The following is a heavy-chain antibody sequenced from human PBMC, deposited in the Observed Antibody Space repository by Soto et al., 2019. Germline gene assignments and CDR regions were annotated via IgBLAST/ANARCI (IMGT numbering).Heavy chain of an antibody. V-gene: IGHV3-9*01. CDR3: AKEAPGIAAAGTGDYFDY. CDR1: GLTFDDYA. CDR2: ISWNSGSI. J-gene: IGHJ4*02. D-gene: IGHD6-13*01. Sequence: EVQLVESGGGLVQPGRSLRLSCAASGLTFDDYAMHWVRQAPGKGLEWVSGISWNSGSIGYADSVKGRFTISRDNAKNSLYLQMNSLRAEDTALYYCAKEAPGIAAAGTGDYFDYWGQGTLVTVSS.